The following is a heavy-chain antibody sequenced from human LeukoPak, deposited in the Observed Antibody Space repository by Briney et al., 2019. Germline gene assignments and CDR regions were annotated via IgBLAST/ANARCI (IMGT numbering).Heavy chain of an antibody. CDR2: IIPIFGTA. Sequence: GSSVKVSCKASGGTFSSYAISWVRQAPGQGLEWMGGIIPIFGTANYAQEFQGRVTITADKSTSTAYMELSSLRSEDTAVYYCARAGGYSYGYSAFDIWGQGTMVTVSS. J-gene: IGHJ3*02. V-gene: IGHV1-69*06. CDR3: ARAGGYSYGYSAFDI. CDR1: GGTFSSYA. D-gene: IGHD5-18*01.